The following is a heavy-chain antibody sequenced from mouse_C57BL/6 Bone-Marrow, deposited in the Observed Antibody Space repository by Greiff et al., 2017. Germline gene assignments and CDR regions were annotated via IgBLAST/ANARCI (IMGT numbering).Heavy chain of an antibody. V-gene: IGHV1-81*01. CDR3: ARWGWAWFAY. D-gene: IGHD1-1*02. Sequence: VHLVESGAELARPGASVKLSCKASGYTFTSYGISWVKQRTGQGLEWIGEIYPRSGNTYYNEKFKGKATLTADKSSSTAYMELRSLTSEDSAVYFCARWGWAWFAYWGQGTLVTVSA. CDR2: IYPRSGNT. CDR1: GYTFTSYG. J-gene: IGHJ3*01.